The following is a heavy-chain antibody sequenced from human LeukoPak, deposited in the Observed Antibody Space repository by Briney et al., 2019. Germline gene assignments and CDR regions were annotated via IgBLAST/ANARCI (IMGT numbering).Heavy chain of an antibody. J-gene: IGHJ4*02. CDR2: ISGSGRGGRT. CDR1: GFTFNTYA. V-gene: IGHV3-23*01. D-gene: IGHD2-15*01. CDR3: AKSGLNRFGY. Sequence: GGSLRLSCATSGFTFNTYAMSWVRQAPGKGLEWVSNISGSGRGGRTYYADSVKGRFTISRDNSKNTLYLQMSSLRAEDTAVYYCAKSGLNRFGYWGQGTLVTVSS.